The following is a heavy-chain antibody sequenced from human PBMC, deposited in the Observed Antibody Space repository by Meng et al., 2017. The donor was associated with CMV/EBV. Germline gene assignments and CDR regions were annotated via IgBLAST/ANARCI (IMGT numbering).Heavy chain of an antibody. CDR2: TIPLLDSP. D-gene: IGHD1-26*01. CDR3: ARDGPGGGNYCLF. J-gene: IGHJ4*02. CDR1: GGTFNTYS. V-gene: IGHV1-69*16. Sequence: SVKVSCKISGGTFNTYSITWLRQAPGQGFELMGLTIPLLDSPSYAQKFRGRVSITTDESTSTVAMELTSLTSEDTAVYYCARDGPGGGNYCLFWGQGTLVTVSS.